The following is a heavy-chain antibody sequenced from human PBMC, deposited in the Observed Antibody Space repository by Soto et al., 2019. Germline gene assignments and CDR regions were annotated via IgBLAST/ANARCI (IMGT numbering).Heavy chain of an antibody. J-gene: IGHJ6*03. D-gene: IGHD2-2*01. CDR1: GFTFSSYG. CDR2: ISYDGSNK. V-gene: IGHV3-30*18. CDR3: AKDDGGSTSYLYCYYYYMDV. Sequence: QVQLVESGGGVVQPGRSLRLSCAASGFTFSSYGMHWVRQAPGKGLEWVALISYDGSNKYHVDSVKGRFTISRDNSKNTLYLQMNSLRAEDTAVYYCAKDDGGSTSYLYCYYYYMDVWGKGTTVTVSS.